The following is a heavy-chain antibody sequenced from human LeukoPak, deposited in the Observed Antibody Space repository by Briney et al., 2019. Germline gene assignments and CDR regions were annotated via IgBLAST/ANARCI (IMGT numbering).Heavy chain of an antibody. D-gene: IGHD3-22*01. CDR2: ISSSSSYI. CDR3: ARDADYYDSSGYYFDY. Sequence: PGGSLRLSCAASGLTFSRYAMNWVRQAPGKGLEWVSSISSSSSYIYYAGSVKGRFTISRDNAKNSLYLQMNSLRAEDTAVYYCARDADYYDSSGYYFDYWGQGTLVTVSS. J-gene: IGHJ4*02. CDR1: GLTFSRYA. V-gene: IGHV3-21*01.